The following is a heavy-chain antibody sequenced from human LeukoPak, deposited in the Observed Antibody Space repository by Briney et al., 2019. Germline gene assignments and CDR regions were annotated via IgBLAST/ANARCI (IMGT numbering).Heavy chain of an antibody. CDR1: GGSISSYY. D-gene: IGHD3-9*01. V-gene: IGHV4-59*01. CDR2: IYYSGST. J-gene: IGHJ4*02. Sequence: PSETLPLTCTVSGGSISSYYWSWIRQPPGKGLEWIGYIYYSGSTNYNPSLKSRVTISVDTSKNQFSLKLSPVTAADTAVYYCARQGYDILTGYDYWGQGTLVTVSS. CDR3: ARQGYDILTGYDY.